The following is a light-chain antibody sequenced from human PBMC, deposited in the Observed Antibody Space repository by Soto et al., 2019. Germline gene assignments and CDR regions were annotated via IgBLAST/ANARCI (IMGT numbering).Light chain of an antibody. J-gene: IGKJ1*01. CDR1: QSVSNSF. Sequence: EIVLTQSPGTLSLSPGERATLSCRASQSVSNSFLAWYQRIPGQSPRLLIYGASRRATGIPDRFSGSGSGTDVSLTIRGLEAEDCGMDSCQQYDSAPWTFGQGTKVEI. CDR2: GAS. V-gene: IGKV3-20*01. CDR3: QQYDSAPWT.